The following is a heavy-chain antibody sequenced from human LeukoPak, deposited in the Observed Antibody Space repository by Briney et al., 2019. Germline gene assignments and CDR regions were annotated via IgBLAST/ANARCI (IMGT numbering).Heavy chain of an antibody. CDR1: GGSFSGYY. Sequence: SETLSLTCAVYGGSFSGYYWSWIRQPPGKGLEWIGYIYYSGSTNYNPSLKSRVTISVDTSKNQFSLKLSSVTAADTAVYYCARDSGSSGGSYYYGMDVWGQGTTVTVSS. CDR2: IYYSGST. J-gene: IGHJ6*02. CDR3: ARDSGSSGGSYYYGMDV. V-gene: IGHV4-59*01. D-gene: IGHD2-15*01.